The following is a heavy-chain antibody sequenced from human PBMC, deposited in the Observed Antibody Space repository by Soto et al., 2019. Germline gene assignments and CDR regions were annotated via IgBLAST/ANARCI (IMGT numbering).Heavy chain of an antibody. CDR3: AISRAILAARQYWFDP. Sequence: SETLSLTCTVSGGSISSSSYYWGWIRQPPGKGLEWIGSIYYSGSTYYNPSLKSRVTISVDTSKNQFSLKLSSVTAADTAVYYCAISRAILAARQYWFDPWGQGTLVTVSS. CDR1: GGSISSSSYY. V-gene: IGHV4-39*01. D-gene: IGHD6-6*01. J-gene: IGHJ5*02. CDR2: IYYSGST.